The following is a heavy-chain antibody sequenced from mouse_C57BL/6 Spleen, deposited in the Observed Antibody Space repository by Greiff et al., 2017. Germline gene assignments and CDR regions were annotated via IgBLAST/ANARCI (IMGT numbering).Heavy chain of an antibody. CDR3: ARLDSSGYDAMDY. CDR2: IWTGGGT. CDR1: GFSLTSYA. Sequence: VQLQQSGPGLVAPSQSLSITCTVSGFSLTSYAISWVRQPPGKGLEWLGVIWTGGGTNYNSALKSRLSISKDNSKSQVFLKMNSLQTDDTARYYCARLDSSGYDAMDYWGQGTSVTVAS. V-gene: IGHV2-9-1*01. J-gene: IGHJ4*01. D-gene: IGHD3-2*02.